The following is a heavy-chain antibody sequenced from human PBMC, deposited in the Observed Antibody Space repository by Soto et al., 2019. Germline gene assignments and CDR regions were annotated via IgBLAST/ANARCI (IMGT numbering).Heavy chain of an antibody. V-gene: IGHV3-23*01. CDR1: GFTFGSYA. Sequence: EVQLLESGGGLVQPGGSLTLSCAASGFTFGSYAMTWVRQAPGKGLESVAGLYGNSGGIQYADSVRGRFTIFRDNSNNIVFLHMRSLRVEDTAVYFCARSLEGTTVTNWFDPWGQGALVTVSS. J-gene: IGHJ5*02. CDR3: ARSLEGTTVTNWFDP. D-gene: IGHD4-17*01. CDR2: LYGNSGGI.